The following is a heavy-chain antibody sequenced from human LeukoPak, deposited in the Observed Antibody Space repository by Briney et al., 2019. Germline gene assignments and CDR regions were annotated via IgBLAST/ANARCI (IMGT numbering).Heavy chain of an antibody. V-gene: IGHV4-31*03. Sequence: SQTLSLTCTVSGGSISSGGYYWSWIRQHPGKGLEWIGYIYYSGSTYYNPSLKSRVTISVDPSKTQFDLKLSSVTAADTAVYYCARSRDWFDPWGQGALVTVSS. CDR1: GGSISSGGYY. J-gene: IGHJ5*02. CDR2: IYYSGST. CDR3: ARSRDWFDP.